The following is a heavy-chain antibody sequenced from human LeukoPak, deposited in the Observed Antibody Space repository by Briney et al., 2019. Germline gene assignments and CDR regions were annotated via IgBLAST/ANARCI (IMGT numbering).Heavy chain of an antibody. J-gene: IGHJ4*02. Sequence: SETLSLTCTVSGGSVSSSSYYWGWIRQPPGKGLEWIGSIFYSETTYYSPSLKSRITISVDTSTNQFSLKLSSVTAADTAVHFCARGQWLVPLDFWGQGILVTVSS. CDR3: ARGQWLVPLDF. D-gene: IGHD6-19*01. CDR1: GGSVSSSSYY. V-gene: IGHV4-39*01. CDR2: IFYSETT.